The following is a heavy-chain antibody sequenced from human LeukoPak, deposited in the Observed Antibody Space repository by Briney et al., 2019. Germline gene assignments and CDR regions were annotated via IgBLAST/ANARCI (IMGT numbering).Heavy chain of an antibody. Sequence: GGSLRLSCAASGFTFSSYAMSRVRQAPGKGLEWVSASSGSGGSTYYADSLKGRFTISRDNSKNTLYLQMNSLRAEDTAVYYCAKTVAILWFGEFMYYFGYWGQGTLVTVSS. J-gene: IGHJ4*02. CDR3: AKTVAILWFGEFMYYFGY. CDR2: SSGSGGST. CDR1: GFTFSSYA. V-gene: IGHV3-23*01. D-gene: IGHD3-10*01.